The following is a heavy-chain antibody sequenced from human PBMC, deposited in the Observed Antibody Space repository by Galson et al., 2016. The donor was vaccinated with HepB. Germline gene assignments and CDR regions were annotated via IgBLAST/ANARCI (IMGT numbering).Heavy chain of an antibody. J-gene: IGHJ6*02. Sequence: CASSGYSVSGNSVACNCIRQAPSRAREWLGRAFYRSRRYNAYAVPVKSRITITTDTSNNQFSLQLNSVTPEYTAVYYCSSFRDYYYGMDVWGHGTTVSVSS. CDR1: GYSVSGNSVA. CDR3: SSFRDYYYGMDV. V-gene: IGHV6-1*01. CDR2: AFYRSRRYN.